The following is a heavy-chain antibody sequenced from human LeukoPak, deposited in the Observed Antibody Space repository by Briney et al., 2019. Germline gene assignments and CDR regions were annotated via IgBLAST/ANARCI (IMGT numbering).Heavy chain of an antibody. V-gene: IGHV4-59*01. CDR2: IYYSGST. CDR3: ARGRSNFDY. Sequence: SETLSLTCTVSGASISSYYWSWIRQPPGKGLEWIGHIYYSGSTNYNPSLKSRVTISVDTSKNQFSLKLSSVTAADTAVYYCARGRSNFDYWGQGTLVTVSS. J-gene: IGHJ4*02. D-gene: IGHD5-24*01. CDR1: GASISSYY.